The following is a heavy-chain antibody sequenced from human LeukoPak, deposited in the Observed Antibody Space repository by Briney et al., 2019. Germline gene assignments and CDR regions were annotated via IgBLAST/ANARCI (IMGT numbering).Heavy chain of an antibody. J-gene: IGHJ4*02. V-gene: IGHV1-2*02. CDR1: GYTFTGSGWY. Sequence: ASVKVSCKASGYTFTGSGWYLYWLRQAPGQGLECVGWIHPNNGATLYAQKFQGRVAMTTDTSISTAYMELSRLRPDDTAMYYCARDGPSQMVDFDYWGQGTLVTVSS. CDR2: IHPNNGAT. CDR3: ARDGPSQMVDFDY. D-gene: IGHD3-10*01.